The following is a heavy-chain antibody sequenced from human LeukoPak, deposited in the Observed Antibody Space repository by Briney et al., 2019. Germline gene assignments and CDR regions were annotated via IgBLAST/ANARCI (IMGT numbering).Heavy chain of an antibody. CDR1: GFTFSRYE. J-gene: IGHJ4*02. CDR3: AREGARGGKSFDN. CDR2: ISSSSSYI. V-gene: IGHV3-21*01. D-gene: IGHD4-23*01. Sequence: GGSLRLSCAASGFTFSRYEMNWVRQAPGKGLEWVSSISSSSSYIYYADSVKGQFTISRDNAKNSLYLQMNSLRAEDTAVYYCAREGARGGKSFDNWGQGTLVPVPS.